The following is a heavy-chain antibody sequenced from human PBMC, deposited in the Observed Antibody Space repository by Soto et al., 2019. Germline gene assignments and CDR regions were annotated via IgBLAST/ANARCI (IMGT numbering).Heavy chain of an antibody. V-gene: IGHV3-30*18. J-gene: IGHJ6*03. Sequence: GGSLRLSCAASGFTFSSYSMHWVRQAPGKGLEWVTVISYDGSNNDFADSVKGRFTISRDNSKNTLYLRMNSLRAEDTAVYYCAKYGCGSPTCPYYFYSFMAVRGKGPTVTVSS. CDR3: AKYGCGSPTCPYYFYSFMAV. CDR2: ISYDGSNN. CDR1: GFTFSSYS. D-gene: IGHD3-16*01.